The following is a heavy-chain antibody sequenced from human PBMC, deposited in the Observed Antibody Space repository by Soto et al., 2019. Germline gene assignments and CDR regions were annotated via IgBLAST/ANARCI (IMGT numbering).Heavy chain of an antibody. CDR1: GVSFSGYY. V-gene: IGHV4-34*01. D-gene: IGHD2-2*01. J-gene: IGHJ6*02. CDR3: ARREMRAAARTYYYYGMDV. Sequence: SETLSLTCAVYGVSFSGYYWSWIRQPPGKGLEWIGEINHSGSTNYNPSLKSRVTISVDTSKNQFSLKLSSVTAADTAVYYCARREMRAAARTYYYYGMDVWGQGTTVTVSS. CDR2: INHSGST.